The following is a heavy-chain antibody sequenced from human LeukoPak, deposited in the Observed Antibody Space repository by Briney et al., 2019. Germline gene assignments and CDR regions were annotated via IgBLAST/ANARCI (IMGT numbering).Heavy chain of an antibody. CDR1: GYTFSNND. Sequence: GASVKVSCKASGYTFSNNDINWVRQATGQGLEWMGWMNPISGNTGFAQKLQGRVTMTTDTSTSTAYMGLRSLGSDDTAVYYCVRVDHGVDYWGQGTLVTVSS. D-gene: IGHD3-16*01. V-gene: IGHV1-8*02. CDR3: VRVDHGVDY. J-gene: IGHJ4*02. CDR2: MNPISGNT.